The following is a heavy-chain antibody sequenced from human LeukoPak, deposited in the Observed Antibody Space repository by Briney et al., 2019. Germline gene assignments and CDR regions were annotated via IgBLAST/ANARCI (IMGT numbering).Heavy chain of an antibody. J-gene: IGHJ4*02. CDR1: GFTFSSYG. D-gene: IGHD2-2*01. CDR2: ISGSGGST. Sequence: AGGSLRLSCAASGFTFSSYGMSWVRQAPGKGLEWVSAISGSGGSTYYADSVKGRFTVSRDNAKNSLYLQMNSLRAEDTAVYYCARRYCSSTSCLFDHWGQGTLVTVSS. V-gene: IGHV3-23*01. CDR3: ARRYCSSTSCLFDH.